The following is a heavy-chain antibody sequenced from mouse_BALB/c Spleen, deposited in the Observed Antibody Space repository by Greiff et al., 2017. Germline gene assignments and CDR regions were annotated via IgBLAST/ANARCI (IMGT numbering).Heavy chain of an antibody. J-gene: IGHJ2*01. CDR3: ASYYYGSGGFDY. CDR1: GFTFSSYA. D-gene: IGHD1-1*01. V-gene: IGHV5-6-5*01. Sequence: DVKLVESGGGLVKPGGSLKLSCAASGFTFSSYAMSWVRQTPEKRLEWVASISSGGSTYYPDSVKGRFTISRDNARNILYLQMSSLRSEDTAMYYCASYYYGSGGFDYWGQGTTLTVSS. CDR2: ISSGGST.